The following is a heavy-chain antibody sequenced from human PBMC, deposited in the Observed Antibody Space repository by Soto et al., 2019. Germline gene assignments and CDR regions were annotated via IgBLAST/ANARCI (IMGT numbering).Heavy chain of an antibody. J-gene: IGHJ3*02. D-gene: IGHD4-17*01. V-gene: IGHV4-59*01. CDR3: SRLLGYGYYEGAFDI. Sequence: QVQLQESGPGLVKPSETLSLTCTVSGGSISSYYWSWIRQPPGKGLEWIGYIYYSGSTNYNPSLQIRVIISVDKSKTQFSLKLSSVTAAATAVYYCSRLLGYGYYEGAFDILGQGTIVTVS. CDR2: IYYSGST. CDR1: GGSISSYY.